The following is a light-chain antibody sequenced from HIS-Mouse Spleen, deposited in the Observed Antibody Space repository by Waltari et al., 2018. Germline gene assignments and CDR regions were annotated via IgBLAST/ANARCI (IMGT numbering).Light chain of an antibody. J-gene: IGLJ2*01. Sequence: SYELTQPPSVSVSPGQTARITCSGDAFPKHYAYWYQQKPGQAPVLVIYKDSERPSGIPERFSGSSSGTTVTLTISGVQAEDEADYYCQSADSSGTYSVVFGGGTKLTVL. V-gene: IGLV3-25*03. CDR3: QSADSSGTYSVV. CDR1: AFPKHY. CDR2: KDS.